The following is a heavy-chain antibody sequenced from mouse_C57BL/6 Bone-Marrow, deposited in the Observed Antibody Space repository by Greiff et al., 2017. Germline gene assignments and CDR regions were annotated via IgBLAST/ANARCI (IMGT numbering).Heavy chain of an antibody. CDR3: ASGNGSSYGFAY. D-gene: IGHD1-1*01. CDR2: IYPGGGYT. J-gene: IGHJ3*01. V-gene: IGHV1-63*01. CDR1: GYTFTNYW. Sequence: QVQLKESGAELVRSGTSVKMSCKASGYTFTNYWIGWAKQRPGHGLEWIGDIYPGGGYTNYNEKFKGKATLTADKSSSTAYMQFSSLTSEDSAIYYCASGNGSSYGFAYWGQGTLVTVSA.